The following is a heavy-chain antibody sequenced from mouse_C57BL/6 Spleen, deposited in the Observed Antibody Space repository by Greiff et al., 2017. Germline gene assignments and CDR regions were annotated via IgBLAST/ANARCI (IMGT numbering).Heavy chain of an antibody. D-gene: IGHD2-3*01. CDR1: GYTFTSYW. CDR2: INPSSGFT. J-gene: IGHJ2*01. V-gene: IGHV1-7*01. CDR3: ERNPIYDGYYDYFDY. Sequence: QVQLQQSGAELAKPGASVKLSCKASGYTFTSYWMHWVKQRPGQGLEWIGYINPSSGFTKYNQKFKDKATLTADKSSSTAYMQLSSLTYEDSAVYYCERNPIYDGYYDYFDYWGQGTTLTVSS.